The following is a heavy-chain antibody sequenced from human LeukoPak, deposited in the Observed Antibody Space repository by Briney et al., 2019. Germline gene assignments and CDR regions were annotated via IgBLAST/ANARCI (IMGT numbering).Heavy chain of an antibody. V-gene: IGHV4-34*01. D-gene: IGHD2-15*01. CDR3: ARALAQGIICSGGSCYRNRYYYYYGMDV. Sequence: SETLSLTCAVYGGSFSGYYWSWIRQPPGKGLEWIGEINHSGSTNNNPSLKSRVTISVDTSKNQFSLKLSSVTAADPAVYYCARALAQGIICSGGSCYRNRYYYYYGMDVWGQGTTVTVSS. CDR2: INHSGST. J-gene: IGHJ6*02. CDR1: GGSFSGYY.